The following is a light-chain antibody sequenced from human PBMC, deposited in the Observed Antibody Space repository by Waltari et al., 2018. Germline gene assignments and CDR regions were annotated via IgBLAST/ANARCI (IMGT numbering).Light chain of an antibody. V-gene: IGLV1-40*01. CDR1: SSNIGAGYD. CDR3: QSYDSSVSAWV. CDR2: GHN. J-gene: IGLJ3*02. Sequence: QSVRTLPPRVSGAAAQSVTIPYTGSSSNIGAGYDVHWYQHLPGTAPKLLIYGHNNRPSGVPDRFSGSKSGTSASLAITGLQAEDEADYYCQSYDSSVSAWVFGGGTKLTVV.